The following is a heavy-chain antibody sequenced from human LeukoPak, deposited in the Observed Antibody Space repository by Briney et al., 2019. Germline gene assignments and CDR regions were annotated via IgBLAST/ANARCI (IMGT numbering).Heavy chain of an antibody. CDR1: GYTLTELS. J-gene: IGHJ6*02. Sequence: ASVKVSCKVSGYTLTELSMHWVRQAPGKGLEWMGGFDPEDGETIYAQKFQGLVTMTRDTSISTAYMELSRLKTDDTAVYYCARVRGSGDYGMDVWGQGTTVTVSS. CDR3: ARVRGSGDYGMDV. CDR2: FDPEDGET. V-gene: IGHV1-24*01. D-gene: IGHD3-10*01.